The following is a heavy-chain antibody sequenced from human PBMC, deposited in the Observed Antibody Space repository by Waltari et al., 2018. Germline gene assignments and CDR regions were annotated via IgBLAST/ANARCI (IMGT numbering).Heavy chain of an antibody. CDR3: ARRPDTAMVYYYYMDV. J-gene: IGHJ6*03. Sequence: QLQLQESGPGLVKPSETLSLTCTVSGGSISSSSYYWGWIRQPPGKGLEWVGSIYYSGGTYYTPSLKSRVTISVDTSKNQFSLKLSSVTAADTAVYYCARRPDTAMVYYYYMDVWGKGTTVTVSS. D-gene: IGHD5-18*01. CDR1: GGSISSSSYY. CDR2: IYYSGGT. V-gene: IGHV4-39*01.